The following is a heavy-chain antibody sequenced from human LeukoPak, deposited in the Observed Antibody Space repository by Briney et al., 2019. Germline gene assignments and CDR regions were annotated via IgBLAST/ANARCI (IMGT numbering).Heavy chain of an antibody. CDR3: ARGSHYYSYSMDV. J-gene: IGHJ6*03. V-gene: IGHV1-2*02. Sequence: ASVKVSCKASGYSFTDYYMHWVRQAPGQGLESMGWINPDSGGTNYPQKFQGRVTMTRDTSISTAYMELSRLRSDDTAVYYCARGSHYYSYSMDVWGKGTTVTVSS. CDR2: INPDSGGT. CDR1: GYSFTDYY. D-gene: IGHD1-26*01.